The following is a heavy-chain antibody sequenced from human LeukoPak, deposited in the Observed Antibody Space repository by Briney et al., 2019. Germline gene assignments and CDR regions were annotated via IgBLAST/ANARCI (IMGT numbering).Heavy chain of an antibody. J-gene: IGHJ4*02. V-gene: IGHV5-51*01. Sequence: GESLKISXKGSGYSFTSYWIGWVRQMPGKGLEWMGIIYPGDSDTKYSPSFQGQVTISADKSISTAYLQWSSLKASDTAMYYCARQTHSSSWYYFDYWGQGTLVTVSS. CDR3: ARQTHSSSWYYFDY. CDR1: GYSFTSYW. D-gene: IGHD6-13*01. CDR2: IYPGDSDT.